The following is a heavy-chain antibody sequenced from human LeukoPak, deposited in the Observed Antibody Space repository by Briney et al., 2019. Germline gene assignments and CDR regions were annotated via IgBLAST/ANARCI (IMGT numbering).Heavy chain of an antibody. CDR3: AREDWIAAAGLFDY. D-gene: IGHD6-13*01. Sequence: ASVKVSCKASGYTFTGYYMHWVRQAPGQGLEWMGWINPNSGGTNYAQKFQGRVTMTRDTSISTAYMELSRLRSDDTAVYYCAREDWIAAAGLFDYWGQGTLVTVSS. V-gene: IGHV1-2*02. CDR1: GYTFTGYY. J-gene: IGHJ4*02. CDR2: INPNSGGT.